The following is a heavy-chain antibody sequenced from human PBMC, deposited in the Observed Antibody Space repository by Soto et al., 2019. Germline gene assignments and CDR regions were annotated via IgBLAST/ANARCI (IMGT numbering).Heavy chain of an antibody. CDR1: GGTFSSYA. CDR2: INLANGNT. J-gene: IGHJ4*02. V-gene: IGHV1-3*01. Sequence: ASVKVSGKAPGGTFSSYAISWVRQAQGQRLEWMGGINLANGNTGYSQKFQGRVTVTRDTSASTVYMEVSSLTSEDTAVYYCARKDYYGAGIYYFDHWGQGTLVTVSS. D-gene: IGHD3-10*01. CDR3: ARKDYYGAGIYYFDH.